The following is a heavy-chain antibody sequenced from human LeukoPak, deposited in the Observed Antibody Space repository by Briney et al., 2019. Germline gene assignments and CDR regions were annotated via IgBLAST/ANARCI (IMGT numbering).Heavy chain of an antibody. CDR3: ARRIAVSASSWFDP. J-gene: IGHJ5*02. CDR2: INPNSGGT. Sequence: PGASVKVSCKAYGYTFTGYYMHWVRQAPGQGLEWMGWINPNSGGTNYAQKFQGRVTMTRDTSISTAYMELSRLRSDDTAVYYCARRIAVSASSWFDPWGQGTLVTVSS. D-gene: IGHD6-19*01. CDR1: GYTFTGYY. V-gene: IGHV1-2*02.